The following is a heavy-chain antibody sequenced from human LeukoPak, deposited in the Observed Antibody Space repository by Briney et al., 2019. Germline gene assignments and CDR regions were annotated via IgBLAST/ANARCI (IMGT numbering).Heavy chain of an antibody. CDR1: GSTSNNYG. CDR2: ISGSGDTT. Sequence: GGSLRLSCAVSGSTSNNYGMSWVRQAPGKGLEWVSGISGSGDTTLYADSVKGRFTISRDNSKNTLYLQMNSLRAEDTAVYYCGKWKYSSLGFEDYWGQGILVTVSS. D-gene: IGHD3-22*01. CDR3: GKWKYSSLGFEDY. J-gene: IGHJ4*02. V-gene: IGHV3-23*01.